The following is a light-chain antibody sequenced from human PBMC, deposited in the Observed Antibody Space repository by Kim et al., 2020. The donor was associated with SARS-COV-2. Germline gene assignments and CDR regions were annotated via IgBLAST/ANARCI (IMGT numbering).Light chain of an antibody. CDR3: NSRDSSGNHWV. CDR1: SLRSYY. J-gene: IGLJ3*02. CDR2: GKN. V-gene: IGLV3-19*01. Sequence: LGQPVRITCQGDSLRSYYASWYQQKPGQAPVLVIYGKNNRPSGIPDRFSGSSSGNTASLTITGAQAEDEADYYCNSRDSSGNHWVFGGGTQLTVL.